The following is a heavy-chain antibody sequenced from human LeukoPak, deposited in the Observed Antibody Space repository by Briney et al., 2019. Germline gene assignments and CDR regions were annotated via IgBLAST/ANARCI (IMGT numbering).Heavy chain of an antibody. V-gene: IGHV1-2*02. D-gene: IGHD1-26*01. CDR3: ARHFRTNRVGAADY. CDR1: GYTFTGYY. Sequence: ALVKVSCKASGYTFTGYYMHWVRQAPGQRLEWMGWINPKSGGTTYAQKFQGRVTMTRDTSISTAYMELSRLRSDDTAVYYCARHFRTNRVGAADYWGQGTLVTVSS. CDR2: INPKSGGT. J-gene: IGHJ4*02.